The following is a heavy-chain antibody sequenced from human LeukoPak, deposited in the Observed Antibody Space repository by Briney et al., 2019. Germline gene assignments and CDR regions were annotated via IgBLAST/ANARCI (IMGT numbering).Heavy chain of an antibody. CDR2: IIPIFATT. CDR3: VRDGGIAATGTRGFDI. Sequence: ASVKVSCKAVGGTFKSYTVSWVRQAPGQGLEWLGGIIPIFATTHYAQKLQGRVTITTDESTTTAYMELSSLIFEDTAIYYCVRDGGIAATGTRGFDIWGQGTMVIVSS. J-gene: IGHJ3*02. CDR1: GGTFKSYT. D-gene: IGHD6-13*01. V-gene: IGHV1-69*05.